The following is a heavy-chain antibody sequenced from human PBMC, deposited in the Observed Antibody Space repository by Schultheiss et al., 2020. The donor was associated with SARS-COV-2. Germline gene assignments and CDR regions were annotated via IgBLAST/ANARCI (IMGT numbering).Heavy chain of an antibody. Sequence: GSLRLSCTVSGGSISSSSYYWGWIRQPPGKGLEWIGYIYYSGSTNYNPSLKSRVTISVDTSKNQFSLKLSSVTAADTAVYYCARVGFIGMTWGQGTLVTVSS. CDR2: IYYSGST. J-gene: IGHJ4*02. CDR1: GGSISSSSYY. V-gene: IGHV4-61*05. CDR3: ARVGFIGMT. D-gene: IGHD1-26*01.